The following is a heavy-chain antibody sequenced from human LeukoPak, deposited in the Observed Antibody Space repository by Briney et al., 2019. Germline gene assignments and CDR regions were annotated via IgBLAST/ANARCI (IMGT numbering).Heavy chain of an antibody. V-gene: IGHV3-23*01. CDR1: GFTFSSYA. Sequence: GGSLRLSCAASGFTFSSYAMSWVRQAPGKGLEWVSAISGSGGSTYYADSVKGRFTISRGNSKNTLYLQMNSLRAEDTAVYYCAKDHDPNYYDSSYFDYWGQGTLVTVSS. CDR3: AKDHDPNYYDSSYFDY. J-gene: IGHJ4*02. CDR2: ISGSGGST. D-gene: IGHD3-22*01.